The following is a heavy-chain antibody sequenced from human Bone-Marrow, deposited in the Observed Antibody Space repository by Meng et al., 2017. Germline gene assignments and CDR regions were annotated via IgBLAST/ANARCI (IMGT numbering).Heavy chain of an antibody. D-gene: IGHD6-25*01. CDR1: GLTLSNYA. CDR3: AKFISVFGSGWPASEY. J-gene: IGHJ4*02. CDR2: ISEGGDAT. V-gene: IGHV3-23*01. Sequence: GGSLRLSCAASGLTLSNYAMSWVRQAPGKGLEWVSIISEGGDATQYADSVKGRFTISRDISKNTLYLHMDSLRAEDTAVYYCAKFISVFGSGWPASEYWGQGALVTGSS.